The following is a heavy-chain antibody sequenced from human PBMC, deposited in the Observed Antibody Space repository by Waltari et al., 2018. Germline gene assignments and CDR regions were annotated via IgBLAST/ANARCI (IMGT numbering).Heavy chain of an antibody. J-gene: IGHJ2*01. D-gene: IGHD6-19*01. Sequence: QVQLQESGPGLVKPSETLSLTCAVSGYSISSGYYWGWIRQPPGKGLEWIGSIYHSGSTYYNPSLKSRVTISVDTSKIQFALKLSSVTAADTAVYYCARGIAVAGLEVSWYFDLWGRGTLVTVSS. CDR3: ARGIAVAGLEVSWYFDL. CDR2: IYHSGST. CDR1: GYSISSGYY. V-gene: IGHV4-38-2*01.